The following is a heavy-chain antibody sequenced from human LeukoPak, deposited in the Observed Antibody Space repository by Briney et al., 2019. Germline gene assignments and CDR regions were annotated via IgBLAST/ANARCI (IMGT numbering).Heavy chain of an antibody. CDR2: IYPGDFDT. CDR3: ARRLGSDWSVDY. J-gene: IGHJ4*02. Sequence: GESLKISCKASGYSFTSHWIGWVRQMPGKGLEWMGIIYPGDFDTRYCPSFQGQVTISADKSISTAYLQWSSLKASDTAMYYCARRLGSDWSVDYWGQGTLVTVSS. D-gene: IGHD6-19*01. CDR1: GYSFTSHW. V-gene: IGHV5-51*01.